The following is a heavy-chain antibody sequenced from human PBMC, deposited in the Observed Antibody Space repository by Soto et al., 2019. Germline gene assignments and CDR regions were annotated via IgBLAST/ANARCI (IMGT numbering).Heavy chain of an antibody. V-gene: IGHV1-46*01. J-gene: IGHJ4*02. CDR1: GYTFSTFH. CDR2: INPNGGTT. D-gene: IGHD6-6*01. CDR3: AREPIEYSSSVNDY. Sequence: ASVKVSCKASGYTFSTFHMHWVRQAPGQGLEWMGKINPNGGTTTYAQKFQGRVTMTRDTSTSTVYTELSSLRSEDTAVYYCAREPIEYSSSVNDYWGQGTLVTVSS.